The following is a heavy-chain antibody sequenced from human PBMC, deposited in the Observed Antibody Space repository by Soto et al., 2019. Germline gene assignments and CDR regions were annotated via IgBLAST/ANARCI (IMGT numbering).Heavy chain of an antibody. CDR2: INSDGSSA. V-gene: IGHV3-74*01. D-gene: IGHD1-26*01. CDR3: ARAPVGVRRSPEDY. Sequence: PGGSLRLSCAASGFTFSSYWMHWVRQAPGKGLVWVSRINSDGSSASYADSVKGRFTISRDNAKNTLYLQMNSLRAEDTAVYYCARAPVGVRRSPEDYWGQGTLVTVSS. CDR1: GFTFSSYW. J-gene: IGHJ4*02.